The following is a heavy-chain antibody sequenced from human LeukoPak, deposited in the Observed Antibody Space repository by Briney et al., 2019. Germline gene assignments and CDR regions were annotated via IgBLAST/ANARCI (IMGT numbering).Heavy chain of an antibody. Sequence: GESLKISCKGSGYSFTSSWIGWVRQMPGKGLEWMGVIWPGDSETRYSPSFQGQVTISADKSISTAYLQWNSLKASDTAMYYCATTFRHFDHWGQGTLVTVSS. CDR2: IWPGDSET. J-gene: IGHJ4*02. D-gene: IGHD3-16*01. V-gene: IGHV5-51*01. CDR3: ATTFRHFDH. CDR1: GYSFTSSW.